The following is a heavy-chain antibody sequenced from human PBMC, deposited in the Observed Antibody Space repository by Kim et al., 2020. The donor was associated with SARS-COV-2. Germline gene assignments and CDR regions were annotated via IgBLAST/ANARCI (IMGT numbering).Heavy chain of an antibody. J-gene: IGHJ5*02. Sequence: GGSLRLSCVASGFSFTSRALSWVRQAPRGGLEWVASINNRGNSYYADSVVGRFTVSRDISKSTLYLQMDSLRIDETAVYYCAKDHPSDGWPAFDSWGQG. CDR2: INNRGNS. CDR1: GFSFTSRA. V-gene: IGHV3-23*01. D-gene: IGHD6-19*01. CDR3: AKDHPSDGWPAFDS.